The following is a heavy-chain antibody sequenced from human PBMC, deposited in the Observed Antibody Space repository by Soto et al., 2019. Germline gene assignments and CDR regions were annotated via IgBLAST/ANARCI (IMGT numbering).Heavy chain of an antibody. CDR2: IYYSGST. Sequence: QVQLQESGPGLVKPSQTLSLTCTVSGGSISSGGYYWSWIRQHPGKGLEWIGYIYYSGSTYYNPSLKCRVTISVETSKNQSSLKLSCVTAADTAVYYCAREGSAAVVNWFDPWGQGTLVTVSS. CDR1: GGSISSGGYY. J-gene: IGHJ5*02. D-gene: IGHD6-13*01. V-gene: IGHV4-31*03. CDR3: AREGSAAVVNWFDP.